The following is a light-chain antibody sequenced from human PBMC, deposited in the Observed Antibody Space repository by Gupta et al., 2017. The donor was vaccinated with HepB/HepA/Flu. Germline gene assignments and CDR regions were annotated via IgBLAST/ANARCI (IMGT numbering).Light chain of an antibody. V-gene: IGLV3-21*03. J-gene: IGLJ1*01. CDR2: DDR. CDR3: QVWDGDSDHYV. Sequence: SYVLTQPPSVSVAPGKPAPITCWENNIGSKSVHWYQQKPGQAPVLVVYDDRDRPLGIPERFSGSNSGNTATLTISRVEAGDEADYYCQVWDGDSDHYVFGTGTKVTVL. CDR1: NIGSKS.